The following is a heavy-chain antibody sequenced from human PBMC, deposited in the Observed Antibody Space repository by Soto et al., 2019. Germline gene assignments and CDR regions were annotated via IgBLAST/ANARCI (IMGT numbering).Heavy chain of an antibody. D-gene: IGHD3-3*01. CDR2: ISSSSSYI. V-gene: IGHV3-21*01. J-gene: IGHJ4*02. CDR3: AREGYDFWSGYFDY. CDR1: VFTFSSYS. Sequence: WWSLRLSCSASVFTFSSYSMNWVRQAPGKGLEWVSSISSSSSYIYYADSVKGRFTISRDNAKNSLYLQMNSLRAEDTAVYYCAREGYDFWSGYFDYWGQGTLVTVSS.